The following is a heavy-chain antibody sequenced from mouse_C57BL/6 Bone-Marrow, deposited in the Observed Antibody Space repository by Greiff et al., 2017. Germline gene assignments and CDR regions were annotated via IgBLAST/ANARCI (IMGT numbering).Heavy chain of an antibody. CDR2: IYPRSGNT. CDR3: AREDLMDY. J-gene: IGHJ4*01. V-gene: IGHV1-81*01. Sequence: VLLVESGAELARPGSSVTLSCTSSGYSFPSSGIRWVKQRPGQGLAWIGEIYPRSGNTYYNEKFKGKDTLTADKSSSTAYMELRSLTSEDSAVYFCAREDLMDYWGQGTSVTVSS. CDR1: GYSFPSSG.